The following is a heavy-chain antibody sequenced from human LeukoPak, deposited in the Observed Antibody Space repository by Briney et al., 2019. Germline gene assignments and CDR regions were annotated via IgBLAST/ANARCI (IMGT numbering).Heavy chain of an antibody. V-gene: IGHV4-4*02. CDR1: GGSISSSNW. Sequence: SETLSLTCAVSGGSISSSNWWSWVRQPPGKGLEWIGEIYHSGSTNYNPSLKSRVTISVDKSKNQFSLKLSSVTAADTAVYYCARVVVDTAMEDFDYWGQGTLVTVSS. D-gene: IGHD5-18*01. CDR3: ARVVVDTAMEDFDY. CDR2: IYHSGST. J-gene: IGHJ4*02.